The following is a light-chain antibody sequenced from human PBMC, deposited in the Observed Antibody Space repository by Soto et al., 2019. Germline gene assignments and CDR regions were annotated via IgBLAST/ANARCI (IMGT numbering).Light chain of an antibody. CDR1: QSVGRN. Sequence: EIVMTQPPASLSVSPGERATLSCRASQSVGRNVAWYQQKPGQTPRLLIYGASTRATGVPASFSGSGSGTVFTLTISSLQSEDIAVYYCQQYDDWPLTFGGGTTVEIK. CDR3: QQYDDWPLT. J-gene: IGKJ4*01. CDR2: GAS. V-gene: IGKV3-15*01.